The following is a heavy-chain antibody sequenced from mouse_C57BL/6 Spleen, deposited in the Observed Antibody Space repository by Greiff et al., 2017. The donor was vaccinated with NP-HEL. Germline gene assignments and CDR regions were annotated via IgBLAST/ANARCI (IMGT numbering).Heavy chain of an antibody. Sequence: VQLQQSGAELVRPGSSVKLSCKASGYTFTSYWMHWVKQRPIQGLEWIGNIDPSDSETHYNQKFKDKATLTVDKSSSTAYMQLSSLTSEDSAVYYCARGDDGYPPYAMDYWGQGTSVTVSS. V-gene: IGHV1-52*01. CDR1: GYTFTSYW. CDR3: ARGDDGYPPYAMDY. CDR2: IDPSDSET. D-gene: IGHD2-3*01. J-gene: IGHJ4*01.